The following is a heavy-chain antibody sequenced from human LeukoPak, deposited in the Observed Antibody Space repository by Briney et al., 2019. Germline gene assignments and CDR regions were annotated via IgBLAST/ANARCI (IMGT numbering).Heavy chain of an antibody. Sequence: SETLSLTRNVSGGSISSSYWSWIRQPPGKGLEWVGYIYNTGTTNYNPSLNSRVTISVDTSKNQLSLRLSSVTAADTAVYYCARHEPPGARRHLDYWGQGTLVTVSS. V-gene: IGHV4-59*08. D-gene: IGHD1-14*01. CDR3: ARHEPPGARRHLDY. J-gene: IGHJ4*02. CDR2: IYNTGTT. CDR1: GGSISSSY.